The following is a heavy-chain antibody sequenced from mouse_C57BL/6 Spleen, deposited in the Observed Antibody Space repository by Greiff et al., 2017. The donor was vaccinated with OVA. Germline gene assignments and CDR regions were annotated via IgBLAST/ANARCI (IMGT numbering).Heavy chain of an antibody. CDR2: ISNGGGST. V-gene: IGHV5-12*01. Sequence: EVQVVESGGGLVQPGGSLKLSCAASGFTFSDYYMYWVRQTPEKRLEWVAYISNGGGSTYYPDTLKGRFTIARDNARNTLYLQMSRLKSEDTAMYYCARSHYYGSSYGYFDVWGTGTTVTVSS. CDR1: GFTFSDYY. J-gene: IGHJ1*03. D-gene: IGHD1-1*01. CDR3: ARSHYYGSSYGYFDV.